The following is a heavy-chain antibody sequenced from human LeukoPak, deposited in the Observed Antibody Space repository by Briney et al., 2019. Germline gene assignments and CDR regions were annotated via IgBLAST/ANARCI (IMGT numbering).Heavy chain of an antibody. J-gene: IGHJ4*02. V-gene: IGHV3-33*01. CDR3: TRIPSSTSSWYYFDY. Sequence: PGGSLRLSCAVSGFTFSSYGRHWVRQAPGKGLEWVAVIWYDGSNKYYADSVKGRFTISRDNSKNTLYLQMNSLRAEDTAVYYCTRIPSSTSSWYYFDYWGQGTLVTVSS. CDR1: GFTFSSYG. D-gene: IGHD6-13*01. CDR2: IWYDGSNK.